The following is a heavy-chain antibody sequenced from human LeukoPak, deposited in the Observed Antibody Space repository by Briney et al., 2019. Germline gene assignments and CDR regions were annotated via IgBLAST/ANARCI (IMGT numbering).Heavy chain of an antibody. CDR3: ARRNTWNNYYSGMDV. Sequence: GRSLRLSCAASGFTFSSYGMHWVRQAPGKGLEWVAVIWYDGSNKYYADSVKGRFTISRDNSKNTMYLQMNSLRAEDTAVYFCARRNTWNNYYSGMDVWGQGTTVTVSS. CDR2: IWYDGSNK. V-gene: IGHV3-33*01. D-gene: IGHD1-20*01. CDR1: GFTFSSYG. J-gene: IGHJ6*02.